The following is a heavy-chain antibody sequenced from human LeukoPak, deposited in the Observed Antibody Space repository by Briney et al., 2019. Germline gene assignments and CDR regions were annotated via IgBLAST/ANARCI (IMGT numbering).Heavy chain of an antibody. V-gene: IGHV4-59*08. CDR3: ARHGTPASITYPLDY. J-gene: IGHJ4*02. CDR1: GGSISGYY. Sequence: SETLSLTCTVSGGSISGYYWSWIRQAPGKGLEWIGNIYYSGSTNYNPSLKSRVTISVDTSKNQFSLNLSSVTAADTAVYYCARHGTPASITYPLDYWGQGALVTVSS. CDR2: IYYSGST. D-gene: IGHD3-16*01.